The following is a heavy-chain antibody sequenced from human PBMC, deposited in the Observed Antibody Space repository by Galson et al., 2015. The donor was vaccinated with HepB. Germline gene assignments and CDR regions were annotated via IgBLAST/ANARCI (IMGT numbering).Heavy chain of an antibody. V-gene: IGHV1-24*01. D-gene: IGHD2-21*01. CDR3: ATDFCSDGVCYSGVGDS. CDR1: GDTLSEVS. CDR2: FNPADGKT. Sequence: SVKVSCKVSGDTLSEVSIHWVRQAQGKGPEWMGGFNPADGKTINAQKFQGRVTMTEDTSTETAYMELSSLKSDDTAVYYCATDFCSDGVCYSGVGDSWGQGTLVIVSS. J-gene: IGHJ5*02.